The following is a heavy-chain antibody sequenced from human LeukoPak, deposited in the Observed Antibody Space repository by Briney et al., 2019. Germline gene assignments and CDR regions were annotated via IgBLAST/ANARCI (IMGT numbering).Heavy chain of an antibody. CDR2: IIPIFGTA. D-gene: IGHD1-26*01. CDR1: GGTFSSYA. J-gene: IGHJ4*02. V-gene: IGHV1-69*05. CDR3: AREQGIVGATRFGY. Sequence: SSVKVSCKASGGTFSSYAISWVRQAPGQGLEWMGRIIPIFGTANYAQKFQGRVTITTDESTSTAYIELNSLRSEDTAVYCCAREQGIVGATRFGYWGQGTLVTVS.